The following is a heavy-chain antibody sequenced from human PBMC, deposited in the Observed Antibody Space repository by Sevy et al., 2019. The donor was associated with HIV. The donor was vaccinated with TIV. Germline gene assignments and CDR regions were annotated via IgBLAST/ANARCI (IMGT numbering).Heavy chain of an antibody. V-gene: IGHV3-21*01. CDR1: GFTFSSYS. CDR2: ISGSTSYI. CDR3: ASSLIPAGQDAFDI. J-gene: IGHJ3*02. D-gene: IGHD2-21*01. Sequence: GGSLRLSCAASGFTFSSYSMNWVRQAPGKGLEWVSSISGSTSYIYYADSVKGRFTISRDNARNSLYLQMNSLRAEDTAVYYAASSLIPAGQDAFDIWGQGTMVTVSS.